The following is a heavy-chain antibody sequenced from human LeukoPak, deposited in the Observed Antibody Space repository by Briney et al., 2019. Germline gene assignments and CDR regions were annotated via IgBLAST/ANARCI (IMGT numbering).Heavy chain of an antibody. CDR3: ARDKGGYPSWFDP. CDR1: GGTFSSYA. V-gene: IGHV1-69*05. J-gene: IGHJ5*02. D-gene: IGHD3-22*01. CDR2: IIPIFGTA. Sequence: GASVKVSCKASGGTFSSYAISWVRQAPGQGLEWMGGIIPIFGTANYAQKFQGRVTITTDESTSTAYMGLSSLRSEDTAVYYCARDKGGYPSWFDPWGQGTLVTVSS.